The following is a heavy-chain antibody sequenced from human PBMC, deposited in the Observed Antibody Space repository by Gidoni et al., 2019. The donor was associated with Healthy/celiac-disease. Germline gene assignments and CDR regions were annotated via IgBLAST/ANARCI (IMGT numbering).Heavy chain of an antibody. CDR1: GGSISSSSYY. CDR3: ARRRWPYFDY. J-gene: IGHJ4*02. CDR2: IYYSGST. Sequence: QLQLHESGPGLVKPSEPLSLTCTVSGGSISSSSYYWGWIRQPPGKGLEWIGSIYYSGSTYYNPSLKSRGTISVDTSKNQFSLKLSSVTAADTAVYYCARRRWPYFDYWGQGTLVTVSS. V-gene: IGHV4-39*01.